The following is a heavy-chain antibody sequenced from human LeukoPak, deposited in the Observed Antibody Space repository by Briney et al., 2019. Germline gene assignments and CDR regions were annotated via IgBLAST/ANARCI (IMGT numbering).Heavy chain of an antibody. V-gene: IGHV3-20*01. Sequence: GGSLRLSCAASGFTFDDYGMSWGRQAPGKGLEGVSGINWNGLSTGYADSVKGRFTISRDNAKNSLYLQMNSLRAEDPALYHCARCGIRLGDYLYPHYYYYGMDVWGQGTTVTVSS. CDR2: INWNGLST. J-gene: IGHJ6*02. D-gene: IGHD4-11*01. CDR1: GFTFDDYG. CDR3: ARCGIRLGDYLYPHYYYYGMDV.